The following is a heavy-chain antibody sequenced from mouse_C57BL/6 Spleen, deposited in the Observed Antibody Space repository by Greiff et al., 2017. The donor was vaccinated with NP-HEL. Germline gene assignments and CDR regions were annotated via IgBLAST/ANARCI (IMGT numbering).Heavy chain of an antibody. Sequence: EVKLVESGGGLVQPKGSLKLSCAASGISFNTYAMNWVRQAPGKGLEWVARIRSKSNNYATYYADSVKDRFTISRDDSESMLYLQMNNLKTEDTAMYYCVRPPYYGSSSYAMDYWGQGTSVTVSS. D-gene: IGHD1-1*01. CDR3: VRPPYYGSSSYAMDY. J-gene: IGHJ4*01. V-gene: IGHV10-1*01. CDR2: IRSKSNNYAT. CDR1: GISFNTYA.